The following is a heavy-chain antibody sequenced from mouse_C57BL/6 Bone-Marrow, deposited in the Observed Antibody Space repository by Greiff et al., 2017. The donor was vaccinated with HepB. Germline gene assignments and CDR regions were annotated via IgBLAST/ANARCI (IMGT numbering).Heavy chain of an antibody. V-gene: IGHV14-4*01. CDR3: TTRTRDYDVAWFAY. J-gene: IGHJ3*01. CDR1: GFNIKDDY. Sequence: EVQGVESGAELVRPGASVKLSCTASGFNIKDDYMHWVKQRPEQGLEWIGWIDPENGDTEYASKFQGKATITADTSSNTAYLQLSSLTSEDTAVYYCTTRTRDYDVAWFAYWGQGTLVTVSA. CDR2: IDPENGDT. D-gene: IGHD2-4*01.